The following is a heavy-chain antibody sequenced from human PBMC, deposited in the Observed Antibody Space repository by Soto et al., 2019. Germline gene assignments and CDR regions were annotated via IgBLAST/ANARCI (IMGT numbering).Heavy chain of an antibody. J-gene: IGHJ4*02. Sequence: QVQLVQSGAEVKKPGSSVKVSCKASGGTFSSYAISWVRQAPGQGLEWMGGIIPIFGTANYAQKFQGRVTIXAXEXXSTAYMGLSSLRSEDTAVYYCARESRYCSGGSCYFLPGIDYWGQGTLVTVSS. V-gene: IGHV1-69*12. CDR3: ARESRYCSGGSCYFLPGIDY. D-gene: IGHD2-15*01. CDR2: IIPIFGTA. CDR1: GGTFSSYA.